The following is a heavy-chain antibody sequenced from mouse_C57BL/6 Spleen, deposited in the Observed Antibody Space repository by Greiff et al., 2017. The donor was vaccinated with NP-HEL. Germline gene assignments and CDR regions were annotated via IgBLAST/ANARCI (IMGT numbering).Heavy chain of an antibody. CDR3: AREEDLYYFDY. V-gene: IGHV3-6*01. J-gene: IGHJ2*01. CDR2: ISYDGSN. CDR1: GYSITSGYY. Sequence: DVKLVESGPGLVKPSQSLSLTCSVTGYSITSGYYWNWIRQFPGNKLEWMGYISYDGSNNYNPSLKNRISITRDTSKNQFFLKLNSVITEDTATYYCAREEDLYYFDYWGQGTTLTVSS.